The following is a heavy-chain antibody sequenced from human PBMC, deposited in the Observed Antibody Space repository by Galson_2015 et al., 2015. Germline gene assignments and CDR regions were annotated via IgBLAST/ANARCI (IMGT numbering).Heavy chain of an antibody. CDR1: GFIFSNYA. CDR2: ISYDGTNK. D-gene: IGHD3-10*01. Sequence: SLRLSCAASGFIFSNYAIHWVRQAPGKGLEWVAVISYDGTNKHYADSVKGRSTISRDNSKNTLYLQMYSLRAEDAAVYYCASPGSGSYYKLEYWGQGTLVTVSS. V-gene: IGHV3-30*04. J-gene: IGHJ4*02. CDR3: ASPGSGSYYKLEY.